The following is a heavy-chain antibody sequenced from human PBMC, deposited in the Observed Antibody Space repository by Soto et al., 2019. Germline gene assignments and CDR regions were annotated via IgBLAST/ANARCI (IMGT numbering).Heavy chain of an antibody. CDR3: ARDFHAETY. CDR2: ISYDGSNK. Sequence: PGGSLRLSCAASGFTFSSYAMHWVRQAPGKGLEWVAVISYDGSNKYYADSVKGRFTISRDNSKNTMYLQMSSLRAEDTAVYYCARDFHAETYWGQGTLVTVSS. J-gene: IGHJ4*02. CDR1: GFTFSSYA. V-gene: IGHV3-30-3*01.